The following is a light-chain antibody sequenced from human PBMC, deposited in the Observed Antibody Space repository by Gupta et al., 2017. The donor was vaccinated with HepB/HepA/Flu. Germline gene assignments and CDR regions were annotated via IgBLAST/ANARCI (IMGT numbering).Light chain of an antibody. CDR3: QAWDSSTVV. V-gene: IGLV3-1*01. CDR1: KLGDKY. Sequence: SYELTQPPSVSVSPGPTASITGSGDKLGDKYACWYQQKPGQSPVLVIYQDSKRPSGIPERFSGSNSGNTATLTISGTQAMDEADYYCQAWDSSTVVFGGGTKLTVL. J-gene: IGLJ2*01. CDR2: QDS.